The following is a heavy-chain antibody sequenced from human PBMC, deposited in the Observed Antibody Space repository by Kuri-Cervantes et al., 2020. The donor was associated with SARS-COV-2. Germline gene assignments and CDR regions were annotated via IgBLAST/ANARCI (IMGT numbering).Heavy chain of an antibody. CDR2: ISWNSGSI. D-gene: IGHD1-1*01. V-gene: IGHV3-9*01. CDR3: ARETLAFDY. Sequence: GGSLRLSCAASGFTFDDYAMHWVRQAPGKGLEWVSGISWNSGSIGYADSVKGRFTISRDNSKNTLYLQMNSLRAEDTAVYYCARETLAFDYWGQGTLVTVSS. J-gene: IGHJ4*02. CDR1: GFTFDDYA.